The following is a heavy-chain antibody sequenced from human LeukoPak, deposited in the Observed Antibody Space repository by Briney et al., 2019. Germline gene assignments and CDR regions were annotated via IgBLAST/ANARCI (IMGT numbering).Heavy chain of an antibody. V-gene: IGHV1-2*02. CDR2: VNPNSGDT. CDR1: GYTFANYY. CDR3: ARGRRILVGDTNAGDFFDY. J-gene: IGHJ4*02. Sequence: ASVKVSCKPSGYTFANYYILWVRQAPGQGLEWMGWVNPNSGDTYYAQKFQGRVTMTRDTSISTAFIELSRLRSDDTALYYCARGRRILVGDTNAGDFFDYWGQGTLVTVSS. D-gene: IGHD1-26*01.